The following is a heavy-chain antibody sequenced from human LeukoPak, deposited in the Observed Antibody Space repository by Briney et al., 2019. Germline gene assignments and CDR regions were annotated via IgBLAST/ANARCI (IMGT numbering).Heavy chain of an antibody. D-gene: IGHD4-11*01. J-gene: IGHJ6*03. CDR2: IYYSGST. CDR3: ARVPYNYYYYYMDV. V-gene: IGHV4-39*01. CDR1: GGSISSSSYY. Sequence: SETLSLTCTVSGGSISSSSYYWGWIRQPPGKGLEWIGSIYYSGSTYYNPSLKSRVTISVDTSKNKFSLKLSSVTAADTAVYYCARVPYNYYYYYMDVWGKGTTVTVSS.